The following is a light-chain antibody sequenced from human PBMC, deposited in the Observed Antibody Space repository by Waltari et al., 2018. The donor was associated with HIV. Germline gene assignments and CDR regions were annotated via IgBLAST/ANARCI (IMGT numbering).Light chain of an antibody. CDR2: DAS. CDR1: RIGRKG. V-gene: IGLV3-21*02. CDR3: QVWDSRNDHVV. Sequence: SYVLTQTPSLSLSPGQTATITCGRDRIGRKGAHWDQQKPGHAPVLVVYDASDRPSGIPERFSGSNSENMATLSITRVEAGDEADYFCQVWDSRNDHVVFGGGTKLTVL. J-gene: IGLJ2*01.